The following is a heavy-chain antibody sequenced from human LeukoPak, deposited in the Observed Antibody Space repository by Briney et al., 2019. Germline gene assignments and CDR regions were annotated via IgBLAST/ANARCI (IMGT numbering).Heavy chain of an antibody. J-gene: IGHJ2*01. D-gene: IGHD4-23*01. CDR2: IYYSGST. V-gene: IGHV4-59*01. Sequence: NSSETLSLTCTVSGGSISSYYWSWIRQPPGKGLEWIGYIYYSGSTNYNPSLKSRVTISVDTSKNQFSLKLSSVTAADTAVYYCARPYGGNSGYFDLWGRGTLVTVSS. CDR3: ARPYGGNSGYFDL. CDR1: GGSISSYY.